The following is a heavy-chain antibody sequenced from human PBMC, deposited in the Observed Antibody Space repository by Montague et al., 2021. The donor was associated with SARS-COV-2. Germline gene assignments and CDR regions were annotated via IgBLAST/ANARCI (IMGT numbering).Heavy chain of an antibody. CDR3: ASYQNYYYYYGMDV. CDR1: GFTFSSYR. CDR2: ISSSSSYI. J-gene: IGHJ6*02. V-gene: IGHV3-21*01. Sequence: SLRLSCAASGFTFSSYRMNWVRQAPGKGLEWVSSISSSSSYIYYADSVKGRFTISRDNAKNSLYLQMYSLRAEDTAVYYCASYQNYYYYYGMDVWGQGTTVTVSS. D-gene: IGHD2-2*01.